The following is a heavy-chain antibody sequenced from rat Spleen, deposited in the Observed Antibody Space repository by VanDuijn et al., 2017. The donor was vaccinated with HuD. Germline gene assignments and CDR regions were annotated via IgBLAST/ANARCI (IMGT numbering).Heavy chain of an antibody. CDR2: ISSDGGST. Sequence: EVQLVESDGGLVQPGRSLKLSCAASGFTFSDYYMAWVRQAPTKGLEWVATISSDGGSTYYRDSVKGRFTISRDNAKSTLYLQMNSLRSEDTATYYCARRHYGYTDYFDYWGQGVMVPVSS. CDR1: GFTFSDYY. J-gene: IGHJ2*01. D-gene: IGHD1-11*01. CDR3: ARRHYGYTDYFDY. V-gene: IGHV5-29*01.